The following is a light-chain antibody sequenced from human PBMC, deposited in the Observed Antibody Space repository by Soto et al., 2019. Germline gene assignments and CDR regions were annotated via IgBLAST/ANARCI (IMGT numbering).Light chain of an antibody. Sequence: DIQMNQSPSTLSECVGDRVTITCRASQSISTWLAWYQQKPGKAPKLLISKASSLQSGVPSRFSGSGSGTEFTLTISSLQPDDFATYYCQQYSSFVTFGGGTKVEI. V-gene: IGKV1-5*03. CDR1: QSISTW. J-gene: IGKJ4*01. CDR3: QQYSSFVT. CDR2: KAS.